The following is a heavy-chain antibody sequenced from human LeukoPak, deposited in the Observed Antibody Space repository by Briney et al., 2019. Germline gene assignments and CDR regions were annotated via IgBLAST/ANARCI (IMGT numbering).Heavy chain of an antibody. CDR1: GGTFSSYA. V-gene: IGHV1-69*04. CDR2: IIPILGIA. CDR3: ARTTIGDCSNSSGRNYYYGMDV. J-gene: IGHJ6*02. Sequence: ASVKVSCKASGGTFSSYAISWVRQAPGQGLEWMGRIIPILGIANYAQKFQGRVTITADKSTSTAYMELSSLGSEDRAVYNCARTTIGDCSNSSGRNYYYGMDVWGQGTTVTVSS. D-gene: IGHD2-2*01.